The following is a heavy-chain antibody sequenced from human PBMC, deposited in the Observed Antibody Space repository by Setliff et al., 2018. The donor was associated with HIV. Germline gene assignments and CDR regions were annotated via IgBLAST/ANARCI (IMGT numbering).Heavy chain of an antibody. D-gene: IGHD1-1*01. CDR1: GFTFSSYS. CDR2: ISSSSSYI. V-gene: IGHV3-21*01. CDR3: ARFLYEQLWPLDIDL. Sequence: GGSLRLSCAASGFTFSSYSMNWVRQAPGKGLEWVSSISSSSSYIYYADSVKGRFSISRDNAKNSLYLQMNSLRAEDTAVYYCARFLYEQLWPLDIDLWGQGVLVTVSS. J-gene: IGHJ5*02.